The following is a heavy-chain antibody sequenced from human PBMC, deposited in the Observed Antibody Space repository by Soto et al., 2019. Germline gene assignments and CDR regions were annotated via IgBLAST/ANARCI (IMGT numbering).Heavy chain of an antibody. Sequence: EVQLLESGGGLVQPGGSLRLSCAASGFTFSSYAMSWVRQAPGKGLAWVSAISGSGGSTYYADSVKGRFTISRDNSKNTLYLQMNSLRAEDTAVYYCAKGHYSGYDLDYWDQGTLVTVSS. J-gene: IGHJ4*02. CDR1: GFTFSSYA. CDR2: ISGSGGST. D-gene: IGHD5-12*01. V-gene: IGHV3-23*01. CDR3: AKGHYSGYDLDY.